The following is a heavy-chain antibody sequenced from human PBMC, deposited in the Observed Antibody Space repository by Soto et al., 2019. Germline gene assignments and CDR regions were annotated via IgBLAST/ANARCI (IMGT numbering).Heavy chain of an antibody. Sequence: GGSLRLSCAASGFTFSSYAMHWVRQAPGKGLEWVAVISYDGSNKYYADSVKGRFTISRDNSKNTLYLQMNSLRAEDTAVYYCASSQGSWLPTWGAFDIWGQGTMVTVAS. D-gene: IGHD6-19*01. CDR3: ASSQGSWLPTWGAFDI. CDR1: GFTFSSYA. V-gene: IGHV3-30-3*01. J-gene: IGHJ3*02. CDR2: ISYDGSNK.